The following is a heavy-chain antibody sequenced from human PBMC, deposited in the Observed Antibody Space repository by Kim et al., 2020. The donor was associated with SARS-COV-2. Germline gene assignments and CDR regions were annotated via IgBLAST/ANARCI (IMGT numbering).Heavy chain of an antibody. CDR3: ARGTPYFSSTWAADFPSNWFDP. V-gene: IGHV1-3*01. CDR2: INAGNGNT. J-gene: IGHJ5*02. D-gene: IGHD6-13*01. CDR1: GYTFTSYA. Sequence: ASVKVSCKASGYTFTSYAMHWVRQAPGQRLEWMGWINAGNGNTKYSQKFQGRVTITRDTSASTAYMELSSLRSEDTAVYYCARGTPYFSSTWAADFPSNWFDPWGQGTLVTVSS.